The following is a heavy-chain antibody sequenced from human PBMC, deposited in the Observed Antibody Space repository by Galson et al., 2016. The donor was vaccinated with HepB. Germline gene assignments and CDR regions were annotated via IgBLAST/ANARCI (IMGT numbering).Heavy chain of an antibody. CDR1: GFTFSSYA. Sequence: SLRLSCAASGFTFSSYAMSWVRQAPGKGLEWVSAISGSGGSTYYADSVKGRFTISRDNSKNTLYLQMNSLRAEETAVYYLARDVEGAFDNWGQRTMVSVSS. CDR2: ISGSGGST. V-gene: IGHV3-23*01. D-gene: IGHD3-10*02. J-gene: IGHJ3*02. CDR3: ARDVEGAFDN.